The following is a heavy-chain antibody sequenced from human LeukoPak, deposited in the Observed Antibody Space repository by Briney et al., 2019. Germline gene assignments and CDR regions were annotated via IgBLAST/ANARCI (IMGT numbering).Heavy chain of an antibody. Sequence: ASVKVSCKASGYTFTSYAINWVRQAPGQGLEYMGWIRTSTGSPTYAQGFTGRFVFSLDTSVNTAYLQISSLKAEDTAVYYCARDLDSAAFDIWGRGTMVTVLS. CDR3: ARDLDSAAFDI. D-gene: IGHD2-15*01. V-gene: IGHV7-4-1*02. CDR1: GYTFTSYA. J-gene: IGHJ3*02. CDR2: IRTSTGSP.